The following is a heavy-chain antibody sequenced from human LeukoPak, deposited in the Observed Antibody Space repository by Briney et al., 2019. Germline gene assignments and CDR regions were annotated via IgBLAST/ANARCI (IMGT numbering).Heavy chain of an antibody. CDR1: GFTVSSNY. V-gene: IGHV3-53*01. D-gene: IGHD6-13*01. CDR3: AREGVTSGYSSSSRSYYFDY. Sequence: PGGSLRLSCAASGFTVSSNYMSWVRQAPGKGLEWVSVIYSGGSTYYAGSVKGRFTISRDNSKNTLYLQMNSLRAEDTAVYYCAREGVTSGYSSSSRSYYFDYWGQGTLVTVSS. CDR2: IYSGGST. J-gene: IGHJ4*02.